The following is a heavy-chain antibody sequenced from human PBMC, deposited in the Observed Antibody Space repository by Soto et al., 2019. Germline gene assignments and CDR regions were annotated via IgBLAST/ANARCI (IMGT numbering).Heavy chain of an antibody. CDR3: ARNTDHRLVRGWLGP. V-gene: IGHV3-30-3*01. J-gene: IGHJ5*02. Sequence: GGFLRLSCAASGLTFSTSAMHWVRQAPGKGLEWVAMISHDGSHEYYGDSVKGRFSVSRDNSHNILHLQMNSLRIEDTAVYFCARNTDHRLVRGWLGPWGQGTLVTVSS. CDR1: GLTFSTSA. D-gene: IGHD3-10*01. CDR2: ISHDGSHE.